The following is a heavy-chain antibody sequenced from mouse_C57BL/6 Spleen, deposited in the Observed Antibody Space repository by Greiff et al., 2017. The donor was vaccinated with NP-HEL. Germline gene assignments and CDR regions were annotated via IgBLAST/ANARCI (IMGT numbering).Heavy chain of an antibody. Sequence: QVQLQQPGAELVKPGASVTLSCKASGYTFTSYWMHWVKQRPGQGLAWIGMIHPNSGSTNYNEKFKSKATLTVDKSSSTAYMQLSSLTSEDSAVYYCARSGGYYDYDVGFAYWGQGTLVTVSA. J-gene: IGHJ3*01. D-gene: IGHD2-4*01. V-gene: IGHV1-64*01. CDR1: GYTFTSYW. CDR3: ARSGGYYDYDVGFAY. CDR2: IHPNSGST.